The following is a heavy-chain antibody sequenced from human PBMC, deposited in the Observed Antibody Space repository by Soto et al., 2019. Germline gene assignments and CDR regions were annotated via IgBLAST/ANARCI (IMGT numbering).Heavy chain of an antibody. D-gene: IGHD3-22*01. V-gene: IGHV3-30*18. J-gene: IGHJ4*02. CDR3: AKRSSGYYLDY. CDR1: GFTFSSYG. Sequence: GGSLRLSCAASGFTFSSYGMHWVRQAPGKGLEWVAVISYDGSSKYYADSVKGRFTISRDNSKNTLYLQMNSLRAEDTAVYYCAKRSSGYYLDYWGQGTLVTVS. CDR2: ISYDGSSK.